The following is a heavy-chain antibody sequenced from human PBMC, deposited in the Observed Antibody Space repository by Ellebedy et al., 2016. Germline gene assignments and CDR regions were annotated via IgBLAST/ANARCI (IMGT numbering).Heavy chain of an antibody. J-gene: IGHJ4*02. V-gene: IGHV4-39*01. CDR1: GGSTASTYDW. CDR2: IHYSGGA. CDR3: AGGRNGWYGVGDY. Sequence: SETLSLTCTVFGGSTASTYDWWGWIRQPPGKGLEWIGSIHYSGGASYNPSLKSRVTISVDTPKNQFSLKLTSVTAADTAVYYCAGGRNGWYGVGDYWGQGSLVTVSS. D-gene: IGHD6-19*01.